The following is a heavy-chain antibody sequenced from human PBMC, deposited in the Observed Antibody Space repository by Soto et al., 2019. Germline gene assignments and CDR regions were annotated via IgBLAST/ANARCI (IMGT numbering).Heavy chain of an antibody. CDR3: ARVRCSGGSCPAYFDY. CDR1: GLTLSHAW. J-gene: IGHJ4*02. CDR2: IKTKGEGGTM. V-gene: IGHV3-15*07. D-gene: IGHD2-15*01. Sequence: GGSLRLSCVGSGLTLSHAWMTWVRQAPGKGLEWVGRIKTKGEGGTMDYAAPVKGRFSVSRDDSENTLYLQMNSLRAEDTAVYYCARVRCSGGSCPAYFDYWGQGTLVTVSS.